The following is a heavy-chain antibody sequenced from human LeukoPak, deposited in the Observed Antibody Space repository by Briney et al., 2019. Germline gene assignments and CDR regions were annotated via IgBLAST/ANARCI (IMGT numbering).Heavy chain of an antibody. CDR2: INHSGST. D-gene: IGHD2-2*01. V-gene: IGHV4-34*01. CDR3: AGLLSRDIGVEPVPV. Sequence: PSETLSLTCAVYGGSFSGYYWSWIRQPPGKGLEWIGEINHSGSTNYNPSLKSRVTIYVDTTKNQFSLKLIYVTGADTAVYYCAGLLSRDIGVEPVPVWGQGKMVTVSS. J-gene: IGHJ3*01. CDR1: GGSFSGYY.